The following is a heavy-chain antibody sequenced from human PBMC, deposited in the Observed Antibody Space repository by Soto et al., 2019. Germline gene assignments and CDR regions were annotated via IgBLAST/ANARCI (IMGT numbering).Heavy chain of an antibody. CDR3: ARGSSSPWFDP. CDR2: ISSSSSYI. J-gene: IGHJ5*02. Sequence: GSLRLSCAASGVPFSSYSMNWVRQAPGKGLEWVSSISSSSSYIYYADSVKGRFTISRDNAKNSLYLQMNSLRAEDTAVYYCARGSSSPWFDPWGQGTLVTVSS. D-gene: IGHD6-13*01. V-gene: IGHV3-21*01. CDR1: GVPFSSYS.